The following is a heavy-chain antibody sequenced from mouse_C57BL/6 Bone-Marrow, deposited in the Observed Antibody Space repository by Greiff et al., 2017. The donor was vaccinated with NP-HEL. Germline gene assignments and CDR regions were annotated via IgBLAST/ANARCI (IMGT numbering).Heavy chain of an antibody. Sequence: VQLQQSGAELVRPGTSVKVSCKASGYAFTNYLIEWVKQRPGQGLEWIGVINPGSGGTNYNEKFKGKATLTADKSSSTAYMQLSSLTSEDSAVYFCARESGSSPWFAYWGQGTLVTVSA. D-gene: IGHD1-1*01. CDR3: ARESGSSPWFAY. CDR1: GYAFTNYL. CDR2: INPGSGGT. V-gene: IGHV1-54*01. J-gene: IGHJ3*01.